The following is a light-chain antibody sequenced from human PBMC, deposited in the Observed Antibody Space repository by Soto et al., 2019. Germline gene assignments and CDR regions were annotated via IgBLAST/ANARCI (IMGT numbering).Light chain of an antibody. J-gene: IGKJ4*01. CDR2: DAS. V-gene: IGKV3-11*01. CDR1: QSVSSY. Sequence: EIVLTQSPATLSLSPGERDTLSCRASQSVSSYLAWYQQKPGQAPRLLIYDASNRATGIPARFSGSGSGTDVTLTISSLEPDDFAVYYYQQRSNWPPLTFGGGTKVEIK. CDR3: QQRSNWPPLT.